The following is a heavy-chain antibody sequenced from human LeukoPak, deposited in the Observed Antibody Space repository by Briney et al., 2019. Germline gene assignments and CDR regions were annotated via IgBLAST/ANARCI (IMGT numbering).Heavy chain of an antibody. CDR3: AREAIWFGELYGFMDV. V-gene: IGHV3-23*01. CDR2: ISGSGGST. D-gene: IGHD3-10*01. Sequence: GSLRLSCAASGFTFSSYAMSWVRQAPGKGLEWVSAISGSGGSTYYADSVKGRFTISRDNAKNSLYLQMNSLRAEDTAVYYCAREAIWFGELYGFMDVWGKGTTVTISS. J-gene: IGHJ6*03. CDR1: GFTFSSYA.